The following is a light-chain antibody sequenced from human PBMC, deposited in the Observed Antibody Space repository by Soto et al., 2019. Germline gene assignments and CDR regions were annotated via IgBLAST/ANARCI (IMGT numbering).Light chain of an antibody. CDR3: QQRSTWPRK. CDR2: AAS. Sequence: ESLLIQVAAASSLSQGERATLSCRASQSVSTYSTRYQQEPGQAPKPLLYAASNRATAIPARLTRSGTATNFTLPISSLEPADFAVYYSQQRSTWPRKLAQGPKVHIK. CDR1: QSVSTY. J-gene: IGKJ1*01. V-gene: IGKV3-11*01.